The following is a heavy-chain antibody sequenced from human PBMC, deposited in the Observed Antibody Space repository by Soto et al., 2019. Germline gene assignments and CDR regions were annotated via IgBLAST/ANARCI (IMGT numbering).Heavy chain of an antibody. CDR3: ASRHCSGGSCYNHGFDS. CDR2: IFFTGNI. V-gene: IGHV4-39*01. J-gene: IGHJ4*02. Sequence: SETLSLTCTVSGASLSSISYYWGWIRQPPGKGLERVGSIFFTGNIYYNPSLKSRVTISVDTSRNQFSLMVNSVTAADTAVYYCASRHCSGGSCYNHGFDSWGQGALVTVSS. CDR1: GASLSSISYY. D-gene: IGHD2-15*01.